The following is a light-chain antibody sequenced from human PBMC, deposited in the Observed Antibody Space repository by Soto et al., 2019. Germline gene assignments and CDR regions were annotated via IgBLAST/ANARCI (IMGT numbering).Light chain of an antibody. V-gene: IGKV1-33*01. CDR2: DAS. J-gene: IGKJ5*01. CDR1: QDINKN. CDR3: QQYESLPLT. Sequence: DIQMTQSPSSLSASVGDRDTITCQASQDINKNLIWYQQKPGKAPKLLIYDASDLETGVPSRFSGSGSGTGFTFTISSLQPEDFATYYCQQYESLPLTFGQGTRLEIK.